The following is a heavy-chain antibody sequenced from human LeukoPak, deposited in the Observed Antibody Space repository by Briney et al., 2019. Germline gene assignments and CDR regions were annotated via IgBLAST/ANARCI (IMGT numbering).Heavy chain of an antibody. CDR1: GFTFSSYG. V-gene: IGHV3-30*02. CDR3: AKDRRKYQLLEGTYFDY. CDR2: IRYDGSNK. J-gene: IGHJ4*02. Sequence: PGGSLRLSCAASGFTFSSYGMHWVRQAPGKGLEWVAFIRYDGSNKYYADSVKGRFTISRDNSKNTLYLQMNSLRAEDTAVYYCAKDRRKYQLLEGTYFDYWGQGTLVTVSS. D-gene: IGHD2-2*01.